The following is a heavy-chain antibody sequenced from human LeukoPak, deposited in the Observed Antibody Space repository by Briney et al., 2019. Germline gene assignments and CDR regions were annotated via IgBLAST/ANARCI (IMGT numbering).Heavy chain of an antibody. CDR1: GGSISSGGYY. CDR3: ARDKYCSSTSCYPNRDAFDI. J-gene: IGHJ3*02. V-gene: IGHV4-30-2*01. Sequence: SETLSLTCTVSGGSISSGGYYWSWIRQPPGKGLEWIGYIYHSGSTYYNPSLKSRVTISVDTSKNQFSLKLSSVTAADTAVYYCARDKYCSSTSCYPNRDAFDIWGQGTMVTVSS. D-gene: IGHD2-2*01. CDR2: IYHSGST.